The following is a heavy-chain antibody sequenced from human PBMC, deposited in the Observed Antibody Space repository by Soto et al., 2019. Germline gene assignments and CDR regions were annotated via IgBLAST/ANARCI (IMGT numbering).Heavy chain of an antibody. D-gene: IGHD5-12*01. CDR2: IFPSDSET. CDR3: ARPIYSGYEVIEGRGFDI. V-gene: IGHV5-51*01. Sequence: GASVKVSCKASGYTFPNYWIAWVRQMPGKGLEYLGIIFPSDSETKYSPSFQGQVTISSDASISAIYLHLSSLRASDTGMYYCARPIYSGYEVIEGRGFDIWGQGIMVTVSS. CDR1: GYTFPNYW. J-gene: IGHJ3*02.